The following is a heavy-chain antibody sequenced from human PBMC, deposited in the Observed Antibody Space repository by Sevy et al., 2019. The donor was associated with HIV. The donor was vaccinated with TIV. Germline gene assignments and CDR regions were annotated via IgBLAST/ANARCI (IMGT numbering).Heavy chain of an antibody. D-gene: IGHD1-26*01. V-gene: IGHV1-18*01. CDR3: ARDGSVGATPKFDY. J-gene: IGHJ4*02. Sequence: ASVKVSCKASGYTFTSYGISWVRQAPGQGLDWMGWISAYNGNTNYAQNLQGRVTMTTDTSTSTAYMELRSLRSDDTAVYYCARDGSVGATPKFDYWGQGTLVTVSS. CDR1: GYTFTSYG. CDR2: ISAYNGNT.